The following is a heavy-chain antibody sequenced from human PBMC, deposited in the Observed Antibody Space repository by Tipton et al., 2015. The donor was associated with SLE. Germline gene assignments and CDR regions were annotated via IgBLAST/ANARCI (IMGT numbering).Heavy chain of an antibody. CDR1: GGSISSGVYY. V-gene: IGHV4-31*03. CDR3: TRGPVGSGSYSSSEAFDF. J-gene: IGHJ3*01. CDR2: IYHSGNT. D-gene: IGHD3-22*01. Sequence: TLSLTCTVSGGSISSGVYYWSWIRQHPGKGLEWIGYIYHSGNTYYNPSLKSRVSISVDTSKNQFSLKLNSVTAADTAVYFCTRGPVGSGSYSSSEAFDFWGRGTMVTVPS.